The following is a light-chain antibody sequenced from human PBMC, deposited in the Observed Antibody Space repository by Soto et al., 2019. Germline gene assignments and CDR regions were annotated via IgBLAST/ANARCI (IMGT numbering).Light chain of an antibody. Sequence: DIQMTQSPSTLSASVGDRVTITCRASHSISSWLAWYQQKPGQAPKLLIYKASTLQSGVPSRFSGSGSGTEFTLAISSLQPDDSATYYCQQYNDNWTFGQGTKVEIK. J-gene: IGKJ1*01. CDR1: HSISSW. CDR2: KAS. CDR3: QQYNDNWT. V-gene: IGKV1-5*03.